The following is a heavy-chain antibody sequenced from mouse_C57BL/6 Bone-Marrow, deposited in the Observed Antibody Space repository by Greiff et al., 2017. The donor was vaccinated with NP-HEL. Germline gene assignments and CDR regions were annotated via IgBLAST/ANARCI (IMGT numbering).Heavy chain of an antibody. CDR1: GYTFTSYG. CDR2: IYPRSGNT. V-gene: IGHV1-81*01. D-gene: IGHD2-4*01. CDR3: ARSRLRRDYYAMDY. Sequence: VQLVESGAELARPGASVKLSCKASGYTFTSYGISWVKQRTGQGLEWIGEIYPRSGNTYYNEKFKGKATLTADKSSSTAYMELRSLTSEDSAVYFCARSRLRRDYYAMDYWGQGTSVTVSS. J-gene: IGHJ4*01.